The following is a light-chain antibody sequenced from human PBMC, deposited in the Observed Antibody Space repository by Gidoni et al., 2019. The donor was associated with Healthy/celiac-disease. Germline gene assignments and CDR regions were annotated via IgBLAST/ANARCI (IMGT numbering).Light chain of an antibody. CDR2: AAS. Sequence: DIQMTQSPSSLSASVGDRVTITCRASQSISSYLNWYQQKPGKAPKLLIYAASSLQSGVPSRFSGSGSGTDFTLKISSLQPEDFATYYCKQSYSTPWTFGQGTKVEIK. CDR1: QSISSY. J-gene: IGKJ1*01. V-gene: IGKV1-39*01. CDR3: KQSYSTPWT.